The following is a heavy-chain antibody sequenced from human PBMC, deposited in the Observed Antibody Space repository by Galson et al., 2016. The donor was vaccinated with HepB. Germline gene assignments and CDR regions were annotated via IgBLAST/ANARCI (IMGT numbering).Heavy chain of an antibody. CDR2: IDAGNDNT. J-gene: IGHJ6*02. CDR3: ARDPVFEGKTVVGAYYGMDV. D-gene: IGHD2-21*01. CDR1: GYTFNNFA. Sequence: SVKVSCKASGYTFNNFALHWVRQAPGQSLEWMGWIDAGNDNTKYSEKFQDRFTITRDTSARTAYMHLSSLRSEDTAVYYCARDPVFEGKTVVGAYYGMDVWGQGTTVTVSS. V-gene: IGHV1-3*01.